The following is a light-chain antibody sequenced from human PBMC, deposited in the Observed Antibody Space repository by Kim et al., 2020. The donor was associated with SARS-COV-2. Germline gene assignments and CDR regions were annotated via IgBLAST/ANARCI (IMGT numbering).Light chain of an antibody. CDR1: SLRSYY. CDR2: GKN. CDR3: NSRGSSGNHWV. Sequence: ALGQTVRITCQGDSLRSYYAIWYQQKPGQAPVLVIYGKNNRPSGIPDRFSGSSSGNTASLTITGAQAEDEADYCCNSRGSSGNHWVFGGGTQLTVL. V-gene: IGLV3-19*01. J-gene: IGLJ3*02.